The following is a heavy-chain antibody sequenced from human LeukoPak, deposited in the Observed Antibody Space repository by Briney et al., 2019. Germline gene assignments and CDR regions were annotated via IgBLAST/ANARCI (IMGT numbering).Heavy chain of an antibody. V-gene: IGHV4-39*02. CDR3: SRENGAFSPFGY. CDR2: TTSGGTT. Sequence: SETLSLTCFVSGGSIRSSDYCWSWIRQPPGKEMEWIATTTSGGTTYYNPSLQSRVTISVDTSKNQFSLRLNSVTAADTAVYYCSRENGAFSPFGYWGQGTLVTVLS. D-gene: IGHD2-8*01. J-gene: IGHJ4*02. CDR1: GGSIRSSDYC.